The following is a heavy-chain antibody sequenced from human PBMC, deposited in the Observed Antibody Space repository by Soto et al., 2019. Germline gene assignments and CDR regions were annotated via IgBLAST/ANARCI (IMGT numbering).Heavy chain of an antibody. V-gene: IGHV1-69*04. CDR3: ARDRCSSTSCYAGGFDY. CDR2: IIPILGIA. Sequence: ASVKVSCKASGGTFSSYTISWVRQAPGQGLEWMGRIIPILGIANYAQKFQGRVTITADKSTSTAYMELSSLRSEDTAVYYCARDRCSSTSCYAGGFDYWGQGTLVTVSS. CDR1: GGTFSSYT. J-gene: IGHJ4*02. D-gene: IGHD2-2*01.